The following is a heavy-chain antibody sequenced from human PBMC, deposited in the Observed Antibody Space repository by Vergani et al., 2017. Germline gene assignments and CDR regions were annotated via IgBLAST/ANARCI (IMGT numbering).Heavy chain of an antibody. J-gene: IGHJ4*02. D-gene: IGHD3-22*01. CDR2: ISGSGGST. Sequence: EVQLLESGGGLVQPGGSLRLSCAASGFTFSSYAMSWVRQAPGKGLEWVSAISGSGGSTYYADSVKGRFTISRDNSKNTLYLQMNSLRAEDTAVYYCARDPGYYDSSGAGGYWGQGTLVTVSS. CDR3: ARDPGYYDSSGAGGY. CDR1: GFTFSSYA. V-gene: IGHV3-23*01.